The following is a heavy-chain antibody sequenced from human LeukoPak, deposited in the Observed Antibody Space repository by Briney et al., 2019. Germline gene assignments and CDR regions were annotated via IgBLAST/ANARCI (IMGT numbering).Heavy chain of an antibody. V-gene: IGHV4-59*08. CDR1: GGSVSSYF. D-gene: IGHD3-3*01. CDR3: ARQGFWSGYFVFDY. CDR2: IHYSGST. J-gene: IGHJ4*02. Sequence: SSETLSLTCTVSGGSVSSYFWSWIRQPPGKGLDWIGYIHYSGSTNYNPSLESRVTISVDTSKNQFSLKLSSVTAADTAVYYCARQGFWSGYFVFDYWGQGTLVTVSS.